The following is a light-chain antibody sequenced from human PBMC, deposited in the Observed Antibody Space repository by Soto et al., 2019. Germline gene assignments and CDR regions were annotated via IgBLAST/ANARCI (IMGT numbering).Light chain of an antibody. CDR1: QSVGSN. J-gene: IGKJ1*01. CDR2: AAS. CDR3: QHYNNWPWK. V-gene: IGKV3-15*01. Sequence: EIVLTQSPDTLSVSPGQRATLSCRASQSVGSNLAWYQRKPGQAPRLLIHAASTRAPGIPARFSGGGPGTDCTLTVSSRQSEDFAIYYCQHYNNWPWKCGQGTKVEIK.